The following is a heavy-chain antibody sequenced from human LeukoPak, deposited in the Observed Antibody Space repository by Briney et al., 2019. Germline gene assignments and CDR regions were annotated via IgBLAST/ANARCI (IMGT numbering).Heavy chain of an antibody. CDR1: GFTXSSYE. V-gene: IGHV3-48*03. J-gene: IGHJ3*02. D-gene: IGHD2-21*01. Sequence: GGSLRLSCAASGFTXSSYEMNWVRQAPGKGLEWVSYISSSGTTIYYADSVKGRFTISRDNAKNSLYLQMNSLRAEDTAVYYCAKLEFQAFDIWGQGTTVTVSS. CDR3: AKLEFQAFDI. CDR2: ISSSGTTI.